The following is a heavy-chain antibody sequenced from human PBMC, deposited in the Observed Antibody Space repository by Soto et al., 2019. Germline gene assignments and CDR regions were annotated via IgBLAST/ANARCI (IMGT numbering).Heavy chain of an antibody. CDR1: GGSFSGYY. J-gene: IGHJ6*02. V-gene: IGHV4-34*01. CDR2: INHSGST. D-gene: IGHD3-10*01. Sequence: PSETLSLTCAVYGGSFSGYYWSWIRQPPGKGLEWIGEINHSGSTNYNPSLKSRVTISVDTSKNQFSPKLSSVTAADTAVYYCARGPYYGSGKDYYYGMDVWGQVTTVTVSS. CDR3: ARGPYYGSGKDYYYGMDV.